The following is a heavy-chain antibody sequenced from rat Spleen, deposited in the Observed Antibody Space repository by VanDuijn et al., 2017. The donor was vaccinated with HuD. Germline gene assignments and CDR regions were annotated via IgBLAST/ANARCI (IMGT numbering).Heavy chain of an antibody. D-gene: IGHD1-12*02. J-gene: IGHJ2*01. V-gene: IGHV3-3*01. CDR3: ARAYYDGSYYDY. CDR1: GYSIRSSYS. Sequence: VQLQESGPGLVKPSQSLSLTCSVTGYSIRSSYSWNWIRKFPGNKLEWMGYINNAGSTNYNPSLQSRLSITSDTSKNQFFLQVNSVTTEDTATYYCARAYYDGSYYDYWGQGVMVTVSS. CDR2: INNAGST.